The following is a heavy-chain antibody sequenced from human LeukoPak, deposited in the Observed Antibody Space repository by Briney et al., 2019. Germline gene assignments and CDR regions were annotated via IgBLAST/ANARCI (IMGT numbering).Heavy chain of an antibody. D-gene: IGHD5-12*01. Sequence: GASVKVSCKASGYTFTGYYMHWVRQAPGQGLEWMGWINPNSGGTNYAQKFQGRVTMTRDTSISTAYMELSRLRSDDTAVYYCARGDIVATQYFDYWGQGTLVTVSS. CDR2: INPNSGGT. CDR3: ARGDIVATQYFDY. J-gene: IGHJ4*02. CDR1: GYTFTGYY. V-gene: IGHV1-2*02.